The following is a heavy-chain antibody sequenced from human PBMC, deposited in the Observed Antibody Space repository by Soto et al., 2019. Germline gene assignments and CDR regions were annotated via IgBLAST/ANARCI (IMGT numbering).Heavy chain of an antibody. CDR3: ARPRGYSYGYFGAFDI. J-gene: IGHJ3*02. CDR1: GGSISSSSYY. CDR2: IYYSGST. Sequence: QLQLQESGPGLVKPSETLSLTCTVSGGSISSSSYYWGWIRQPPGKGLEWIGSIYYSGSTYYNPSLKSRVTISVDTSKNQFSLKLSSVTAADTAVYYCARPRGYSYGYFGAFDIWGQGTMVTVSS. D-gene: IGHD5-18*01. V-gene: IGHV4-39*01.